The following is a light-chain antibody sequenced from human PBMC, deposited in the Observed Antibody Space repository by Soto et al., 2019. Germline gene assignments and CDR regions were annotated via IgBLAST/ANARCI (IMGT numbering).Light chain of an antibody. Sequence: DIQLTQSPSSVSASVGDRVTLTSRASQSISSWLAWYQQKPGQAPKLLVYKASTLPSGVPSRLMGSGSGTEFTLAISSLQPDDSATYYFQQYKENWTFGQGDKVDIK. V-gene: IGKV1-5*03. CDR3: QQYKENWT. CDR1: QSISSW. CDR2: KAS. J-gene: IGKJ1*01.